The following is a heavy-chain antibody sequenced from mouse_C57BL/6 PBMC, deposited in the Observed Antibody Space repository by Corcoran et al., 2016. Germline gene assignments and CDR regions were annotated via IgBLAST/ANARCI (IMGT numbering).Heavy chain of an antibody. CDR1: GYTFTTYG. CDR2: INTYSGVP. J-gene: IGHJ2*01. Sequence: QIQLVQSGPELKKPGETVKISCKASGYTFTTYGMSWVKQAPGKGLKWMGWINTYSGVPTYADDFKGRFAFSLETSASTAYLQINNLKNEDTATYFCARSHYGSSYGFDYWGQGTTLTVSS. CDR3: ARSHYGSSYGFDY. V-gene: IGHV9-3*01. D-gene: IGHD1-1*01.